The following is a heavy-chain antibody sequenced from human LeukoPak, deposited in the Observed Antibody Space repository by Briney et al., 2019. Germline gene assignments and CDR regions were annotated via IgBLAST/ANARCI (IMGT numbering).Heavy chain of an antibody. CDR2: IRDSGSST. D-gene: IGHD2-2*01. CDR1: GFTFSSYA. Sequence: GGALRLSCAASGFTFSSYAMSWVRQAPGKGLEWVSAIRDSGSSTHYADSVKGRFTISRDNAKNSLYLQMNSLRAEDTAMYFCARGGYCSPTTCFGFDPWGQGTLVTVSS. CDR3: ARGGYCSPTTCFGFDP. J-gene: IGHJ5*02. V-gene: IGHV3-23*01.